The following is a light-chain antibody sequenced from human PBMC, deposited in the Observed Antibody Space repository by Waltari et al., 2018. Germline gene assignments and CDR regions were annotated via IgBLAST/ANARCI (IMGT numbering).Light chain of an antibody. J-gene: IGKJ4*01. CDR3: QKYYSTPPT. Sequence: DIVMTQSPDSLAVSLGERATINCKSSQSVLYSSNNKKYLAWYQQKPGQPPKLLIYWASTRGSGVPDRFSGSGSGIDFTLTISSLQAEDVAVYYCQKYYSTPPTFGGGTKVEIK. V-gene: IGKV4-1*01. CDR2: WAS. CDR1: QSVLYSSNNKKY.